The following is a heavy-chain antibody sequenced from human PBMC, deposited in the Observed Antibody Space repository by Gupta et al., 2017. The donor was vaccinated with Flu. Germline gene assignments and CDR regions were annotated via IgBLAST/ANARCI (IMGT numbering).Heavy chain of an antibody. CDR2: INHSGST. Sequence: QVQLQQWGAGLLKPSETLSLTCAVYGGSFSGYYWSWIRQPPGKGLEGIGEINHSGSTNYNPYLKSRVTISVDTSKNPFARKLSSVTSADTAVYXCSRGDPGXSVVVTANRYFDLWGRGTLVTVSS. CDR3: SRGDPGXSVVVTANRYFDL. J-gene: IGHJ2*01. CDR1: GGSFSGYY. V-gene: IGHV4-34*01. D-gene: IGHD2-21*02.